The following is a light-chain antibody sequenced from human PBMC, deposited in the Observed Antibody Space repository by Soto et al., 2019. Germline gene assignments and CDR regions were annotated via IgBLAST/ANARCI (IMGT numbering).Light chain of an antibody. CDR3: QQYNNWPFPSWT. V-gene: IGKV3-15*01. Sequence: EIAMTQSPATLSVSPGERATLSCRASQSVSSNLAWYQQKPGQAPRLLIYGASTRATGIPARFSGSGSGTEFTLTLSSLQSEDFAVYYCQQYNNWPFPSWTSSQGTKVEIK. CDR2: GAS. J-gene: IGKJ1*01. CDR1: QSVSSN.